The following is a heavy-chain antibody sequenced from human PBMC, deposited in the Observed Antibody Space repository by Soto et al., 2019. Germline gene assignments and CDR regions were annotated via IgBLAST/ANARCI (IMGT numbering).Heavy chain of an antibody. Sequence: EVQLVESGGGLVPPGGSLRLSCATSGFTFSSDNFNWVRLAPGKGLEWISFISNSGSAPHYADSVEGRFIISRDTAKKSRCLQMHSLRDEDTAVYYCARERSRGSGWGGRRYDANARNVWGQGTTVTVSS. D-gene: IGHD3-16*01. CDR3: ARERSRGSGWGGRRYDANARNV. J-gene: IGHJ6*02. CDR2: ISNSGSAP. V-gene: IGHV3-48*02. CDR1: GFTFSSDN.